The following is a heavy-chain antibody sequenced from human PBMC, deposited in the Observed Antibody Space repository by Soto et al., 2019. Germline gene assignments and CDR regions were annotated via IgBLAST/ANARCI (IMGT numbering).Heavy chain of an antibody. Sequence: LETLSLTCSVSGGSISSSSYYWGWIRQPPGKGLEWIGSIYYSGSTYYNPSLKSRVTISVDTSKNQFSLKLSSVTAADTAVYYCARAPYIVVVVAASFDYWGQGTLVTVSS. CDR2: IYYSGST. D-gene: IGHD2-15*01. CDR1: GGSISSSSYY. CDR3: ARAPYIVVVVAASFDY. J-gene: IGHJ4*02. V-gene: IGHV4-39*01.